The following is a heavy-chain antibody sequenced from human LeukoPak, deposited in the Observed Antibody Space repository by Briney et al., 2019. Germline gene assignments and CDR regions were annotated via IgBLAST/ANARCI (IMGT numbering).Heavy chain of an antibody. J-gene: IGHJ6*03. V-gene: IGHV3-30*03. CDR3: ARGDYGDYWNYYYMDV. Sequence: GGSLRLSCAASGFTFSSYGMHWVREAPGKGLEWVAVISYDGSNKYYADSVKGRFTISRDTAKNSLYLQMNSLRAEDTAVYSCARGDYGDYWNYYYMDVWGKGTTITVSS. CDR1: GFTFSSYG. CDR2: ISYDGSNK. D-gene: IGHD4-17*01.